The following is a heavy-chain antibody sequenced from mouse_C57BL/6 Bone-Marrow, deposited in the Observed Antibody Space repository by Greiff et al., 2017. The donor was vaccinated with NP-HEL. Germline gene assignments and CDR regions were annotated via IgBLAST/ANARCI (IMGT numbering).Heavy chain of an antibody. CDR2: IHPNSGST. CDR3: ARSRTYDYDGSWFAY. V-gene: IGHV1-64*01. CDR1: GYTFTSYW. J-gene: IGHJ3*01. Sequence: VQLQQPGAELVKPGASVKLSCKASGYTFTSYWMHWVKQRPGQGLEWIGMIHPNSGSTNYNEKFKSKATLTVDKSSSTAYMQLSSLTSEDSAVYYCARSRTYDYDGSWFAYWGQGTLVTVSA. D-gene: IGHD2-4*01.